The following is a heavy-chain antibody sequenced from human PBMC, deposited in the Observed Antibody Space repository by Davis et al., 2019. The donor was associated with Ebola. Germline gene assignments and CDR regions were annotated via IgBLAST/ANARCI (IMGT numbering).Heavy chain of an antibody. V-gene: IGHV4-34*01. D-gene: IGHD3-9*01. Sequence: MPSETLSLTCAVYGGSFSSYYWTWIRQPPGKGLEWIGEINHSGSTNYNPSLKSRVTISVDTSKNQFSLKLSFVTAADTAVYYCARGPRDILTGYYLGPSFDYWGQGTLVTVSS. CDR1: GGSFSSYY. CDR3: ARGPRDILTGYYLGPSFDY. CDR2: INHSGST. J-gene: IGHJ4*02.